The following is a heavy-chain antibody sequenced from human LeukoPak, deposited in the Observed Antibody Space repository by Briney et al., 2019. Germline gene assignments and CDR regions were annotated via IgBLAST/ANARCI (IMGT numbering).Heavy chain of an antibody. J-gene: IGHJ4*02. Sequence: GGSLRLSCAASGFTFDDFGMSWVRQAPGKGLEWVVNIKQDGSEKYYVDSVKGRFTISRDNAKNSLYLQMNSLRAEDTAVYYCARENVGYSYGYVTFDYWGQGTLVTVSS. CDR3: ARENVGYSYGYVTFDY. CDR2: IKQDGSEK. CDR1: GFTFDDFG. D-gene: IGHD5-18*01. V-gene: IGHV3-7*01.